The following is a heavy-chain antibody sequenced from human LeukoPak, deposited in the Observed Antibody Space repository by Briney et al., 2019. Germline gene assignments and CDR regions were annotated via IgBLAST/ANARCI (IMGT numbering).Heavy chain of an antibody. J-gene: IGHJ5*02. D-gene: IGHD3-10*01. CDR2: IYTSGST. V-gene: IGHV4-4*07. CDR1: GGSISSYY. CDR3: ARDPRALFWFDP. Sequence: SETLSLTCTVSGGSISSYYWSWIRQPAGKGLEWIGRIYTSGSTNYNPSLKSRVTMSVGTSKNQFSLKLSSVTAADTAVYYCARDPRALFWFDPWGQGTLVTVSS.